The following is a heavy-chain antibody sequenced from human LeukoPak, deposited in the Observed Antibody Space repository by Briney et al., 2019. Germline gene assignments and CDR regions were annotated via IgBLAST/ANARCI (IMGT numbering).Heavy chain of an antibody. CDR2: ISSSGSTI. Sequence: GGSLRLSCAASGFTFSTYEMNWVRQAPGKGLEWVSYISSSGSTIYYADSVKGRFTISRDNAKNSLYLQMNSLRAEDTAVYYCAREPASSLLNYYYCYYGMDVWGQGTTVTVSS. D-gene: IGHD3-10*01. J-gene: IGHJ6*02. CDR3: AREPASSLLNYYYCYYGMDV. V-gene: IGHV3-48*03. CDR1: GFTFSTYE.